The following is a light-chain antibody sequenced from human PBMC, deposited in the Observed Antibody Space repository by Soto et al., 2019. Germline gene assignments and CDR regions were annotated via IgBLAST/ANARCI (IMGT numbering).Light chain of an antibody. CDR2: AAS. CDR3: QQLNSDAPF. J-gene: IGKJ3*01. Sequence: IQLTQSPSSLSASVGDRVTITCRASQGISSYLAWYQQKPGKAPKLLIYAASTLQSGVPSRFSGSGSGTDFTLPISGMQTEDFATDYSQQLNSDAPFFVPGTKGDIK. CDR1: QGISSY. V-gene: IGKV1-9*01.